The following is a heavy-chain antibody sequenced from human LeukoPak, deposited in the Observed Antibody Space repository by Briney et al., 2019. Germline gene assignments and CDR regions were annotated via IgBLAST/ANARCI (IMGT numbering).Heavy chain of an antibody. CDR2: INHSGST. J-gene: IGHJ4*02. CDR1: GGSFSGYY. Sequence: SETLSLTCAVYGGSFSGYYWSWIRQPPGKGLEWIGEINHSGSTNYNPSLKSRVTISVDTSKNQFSLKLSSVTAADTAVYYCARSPVDTAMVINDYWGQGTLVTVSS. D-gene: IGHD5-18*01. V-gene: IGHV4-34*01. CDR3: ARSPVDTAMVINDY.